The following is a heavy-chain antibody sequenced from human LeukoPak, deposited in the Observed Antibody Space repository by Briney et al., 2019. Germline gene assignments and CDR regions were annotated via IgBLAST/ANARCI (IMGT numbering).Heavy chain of an antibody. J-gene: IGHJ4*02. CDR2: IYHSGST. Sequence: SETLSLTCTVSGYSISSGYYWGWIRQPPGKGLEWIGSIYHSGSTYYNPSLKSRVTISVDTSKNQFSLKLSSVTAADTAVYYCARDPYGDNARDYWGQGTLVTVSS. CDR3: ARDPYGDNARDY. D-gene: IGHD4-17*01. CDR1: GYSISSGYY. V-gene: IGHV4-38-2*02.